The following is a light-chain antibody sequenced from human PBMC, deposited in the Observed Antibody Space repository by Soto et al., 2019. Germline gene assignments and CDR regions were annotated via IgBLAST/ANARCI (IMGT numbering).Light chain of an antibody. CDR3: QKRSSWPFT. V-gene: IGKV3-11*01. CDR2: ATS. CDR1: QSIGNY. Sequence: EVVLTQSPATLSLSPGEGASLSCRASQSIGNYLAWYQQKPGQAPRLLIYATSNRATSIPARFSGSRSGTDFTLTISSLGPEDFAVYYCQKRSSWPFTFGPGTKVDIK. J-gene: IGKJ3*01.